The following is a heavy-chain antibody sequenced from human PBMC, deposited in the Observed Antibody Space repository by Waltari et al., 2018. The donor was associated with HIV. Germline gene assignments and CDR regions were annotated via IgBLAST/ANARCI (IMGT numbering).Heavy chain of an antibody. V-gene: IGHV3-7*03. CDR2: INQDGSDM. J-gene: IGHJ4*02. Sequence: SGGGSAQPGGSLRVSCGVAGFQCENYWMSWVRQAPGKGLEWVANINQDGSDMFLADSVKGRFTIFRDNSKKSLSLQMNKLRVEDMGTYYCARSSSGLFDHWGQGSLVTVSS. CDR1: GFQCENYW. CDR3: ARSSSGLFDH. D-gene: IGHD3-22*01.